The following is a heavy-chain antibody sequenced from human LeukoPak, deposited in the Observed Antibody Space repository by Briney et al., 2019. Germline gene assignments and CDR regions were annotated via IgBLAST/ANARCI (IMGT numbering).Heavy chain of an antibody. V-gene: IGHV3-15*01. CDR2: IKSKTDGGTT. CDR1: GFTFSNYW. CDR3: TTDQVDTAITHEKFDY. J-gene: IGHJ4*02. D-gene: IGHD5-18*01. Sequence: PGGSLRLSCAASGFTFSNYWMSWVRQAPGKGLEWVGRIKSKTDGGTTDYAAPVKGRFTISRDDSKNTLYLQMNSLKTEDTAVYYCTTDQVDTAITHEKFDYWGQGTLVTVSS.